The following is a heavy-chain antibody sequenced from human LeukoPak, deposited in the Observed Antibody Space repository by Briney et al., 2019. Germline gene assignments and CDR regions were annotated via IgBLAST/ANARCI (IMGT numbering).Heavy chain of an antibody. V-gene: IGHV3-15*01. J-gene: IGHJ4*02. CDR1: GFTFSNAW. Sequence: GGSLRLSCAASGFTFSNAWMSWVRQAPGKGLEWVGRIKSKTDGGTTDYAAPVKGRFTISRDDSKNTLFLQMDSLQTEDTAVYYCATAVTTYFDCWGQGTLVTVSS. D-gene: IGHD4-17*01. CDR3: ATAVTTYFDC. CDR2: IKSKTDGGTT.